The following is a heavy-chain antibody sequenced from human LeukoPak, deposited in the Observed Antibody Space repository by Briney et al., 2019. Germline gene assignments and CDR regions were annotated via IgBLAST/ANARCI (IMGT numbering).Heavy chain of an antibody. V-gene: IGHV1-46*01. CDR1: GYTFTSYY. CDR2: INPSGGST. CDR3: ARLLAVAGTYYYYYYMDV. Sequence: ASVKVSCKASGYTFTSYYMHWVRQAPGQGLEWMGIINPSGGSTSYAQKFQGRVTMTRDTSTSTVYMELSSLRSEDTAVYYCARLLAVAGTYYYYYYMDVWGKGTTVTISS. D-gene: IGHD6-19*01. J-gene: IGHJ6*03.